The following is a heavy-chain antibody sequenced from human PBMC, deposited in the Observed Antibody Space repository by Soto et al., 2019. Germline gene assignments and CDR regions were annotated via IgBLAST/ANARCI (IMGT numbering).Heavy chain of an antibody. V-gene: IGHV1-24*01. Sequence: ASVKVSCKVSGYTLTELSMHWVRQAPGKGLEWMGGFDPEDGETIYAQKFQGRVTMTEDTSTDTAYMELSSLRSEDMAVYYCASNGIYGDDFAYWGQGQWSPSP. CDR1: GYTLTELS. CDR2: FDPEDGET. D-gene: IGHD4-17*01. J-gene: IGHJ4*02. CDR3: ASNGIYGDDFAY.